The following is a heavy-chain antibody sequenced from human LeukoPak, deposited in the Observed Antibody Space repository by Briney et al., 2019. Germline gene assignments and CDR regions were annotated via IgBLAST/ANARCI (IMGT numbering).Heavy chain of an antibody. CDR2: IYSGGNT. CDR1: GFTFSSYW. CDR3: ARDRSVGTTTGWFDP. J-gene: IGHJ5*02. D-gene: IGHD1-26*01. V-gene: IGHV3-53*01. Sequence: GGSLRLSCAASGFTFSSYWMHWVRQAPGKGLEWVSVIYSGGNTYYADSVKGRFTISRDNSKNTLYLQMNSLRVEDTAVYYCARDRSVGTTTGWFDPWGQGTLVTVSS.